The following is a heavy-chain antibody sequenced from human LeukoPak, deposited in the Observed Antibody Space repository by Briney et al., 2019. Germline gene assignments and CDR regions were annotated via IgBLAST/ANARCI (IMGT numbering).Heavy chain of an antibody. Sequence: ASVKVSCKVSGYTLTELSMHWVRQAPGKGLEWIGGFDPEDGETIYAQKFQGRVTMTEDTSTDTAYMELSSLRSEDTAVYYCATNLRYFDWLSSLDYWGQGTLVTVSS. CDR3: ATNLRYFDWLSSLDY. J-gene: IGHJ4*02. CDR2: FDPEDGET. CDR1: GYTLTELS. D-gene: IGHD3-9*01. V-gene: IGHV1-24*01.